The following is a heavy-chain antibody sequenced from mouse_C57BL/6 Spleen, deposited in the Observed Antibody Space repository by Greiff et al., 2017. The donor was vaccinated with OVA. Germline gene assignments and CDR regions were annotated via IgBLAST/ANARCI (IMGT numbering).Heavy chain of an antibody. CDR1: GYAFTNYL. CDR3: ARSDYERAWFAY. CDR2: INPGSGGT. J-gene: IGHJ3*01. V-gene: IGHV1-54*01. Sequence: QVQLQQPGAELVRPGTSVKVSCKASGYAFTNYLIEWVKQRPGQGLEWIGVINPGSGGTNYNEKFKGKATLTADKSSSTAYMQLSSLTSEDSAVYFCARSDYERAWFAYWGQGTLVTVSA. D-gene: IGHD2-4*01.